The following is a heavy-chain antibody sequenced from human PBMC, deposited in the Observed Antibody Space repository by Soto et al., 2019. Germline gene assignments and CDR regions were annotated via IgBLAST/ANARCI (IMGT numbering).Heavy chain of an antibody. CDR2: INTYNGNT. CDR1: GYTFTKYD. J-gene: IGHJ6*02. V-gene: IGHV1-18*04. Sequence: AAVKVSCKTSGYTFTKYDMNWVRQAPGQGLEWMGWINTYNGNTKYAQKFQGRLTMTTDTVYMEMGKLRAEDTAVYFCARPLRFLAPRDYSAMDVWGQGTMVTVSS. CDR3: ARPLRFLAPRDYSAMDV. D-gene: IGHD3-3*01.